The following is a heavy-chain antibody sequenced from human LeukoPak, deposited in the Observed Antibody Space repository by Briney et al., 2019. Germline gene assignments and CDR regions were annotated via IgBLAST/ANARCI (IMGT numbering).Heavy chain of an antibody. CDR2: IKSKTDGGTT. CDR3: TTPVYYYGSGSPDY. CDR1: GFTFSNAW. J-gene: IGHJ4*02. Sequence: GGSLRLSCAASGFTFSNAWMSWVRQAPGKGLEWVGRIKSKTDGGTTDYAAPVKGRFTISRDDSKNTLYLQMNSLKTEDTAVYYCTTPVYYYGSGSPDYWGQGTLVTVSS. D-gene: IGHD3-10*01. V-gene: IGHV3-15*01.